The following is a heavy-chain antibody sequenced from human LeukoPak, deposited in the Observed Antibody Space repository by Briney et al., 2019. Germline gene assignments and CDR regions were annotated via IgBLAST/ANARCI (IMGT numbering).Heavy chain of an antibody. CDR1: GGSISSYY. CDR3: ARARNDYVWGSYVGDYFDY. J-gene: IGHJ4*02. CDR2: IYYSGST. V-gene: IGHV4-59*12. Sequence: SETLSLTCTVSGGSISSYYWSWIRQPPGKGLEWIGYIYYSGSTSYNPSLKSRVTISVDTSKNQFSLKLSSVTAADTAVYYCARARNDYVWGSYVGDYFDYWGQGTLVTVSS. D-gene: IGHD3-16*01.